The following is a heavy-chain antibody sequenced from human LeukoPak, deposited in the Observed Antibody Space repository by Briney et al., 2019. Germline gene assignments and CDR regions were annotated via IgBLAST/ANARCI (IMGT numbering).Heavy chain of an antibody. Sequence: GRSLRLSCAASGFTFDDYAMHWVRQAPGKGLEWVSGISWNSGSIGYADSVKGRFTISRDNAKNSLYLQMNSLRAEDTALYYCAKVKAGNPYFDYWGQGTLVTVSS. CDR1: GFTFDDYA. J-gene: IGHJ4*02. D-gene: IGHD2/OR15-2a*01. CDR3: AKVKAGNPYFDY. CDR2: ISWNSGSI. V-gene: IGHV3-9*01.